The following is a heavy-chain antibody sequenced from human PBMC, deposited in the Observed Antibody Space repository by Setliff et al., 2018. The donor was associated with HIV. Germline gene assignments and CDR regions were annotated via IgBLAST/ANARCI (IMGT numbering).Heavy chain of an antibody. Sequence: GSLRLSCAASGFTFSSYWMSWVRQAPGKGLEWVANIKQDGSDEYYVDSVKGRFTISRDNAKNSLYLQMNSLQAEDTAVYYCARAHPGQLERPPFDYWGQGTLVTVSS. CDR3: ARAHPGQLERPPFDY. CDR1: GFTFSSYW. CDR2: IKQDGSDE. V-gene: IGHV3-7*02. J-gene: IGHJ4*02. D-gene: IGHD1-1*01.